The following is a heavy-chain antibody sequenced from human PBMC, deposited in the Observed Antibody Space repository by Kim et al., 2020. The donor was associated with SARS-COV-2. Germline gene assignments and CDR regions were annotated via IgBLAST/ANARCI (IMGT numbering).Heavy chain of an antibody. CDR2: IA. CDR3: ARDPHPLDY. Sequence: IANYAHKFQGRVTITADKSTSTAYMELSSLRSEDTAVYYCARDPHPLDYWGQGTLVTISS. J-gene: IGHJ4*02. V-gene: IGHV1-69*04.